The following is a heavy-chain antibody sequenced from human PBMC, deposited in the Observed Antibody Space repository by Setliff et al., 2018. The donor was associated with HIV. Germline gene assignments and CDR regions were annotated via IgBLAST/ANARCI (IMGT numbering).Heavy chain of an antibody. CDR1: GGSISSSNW. D-gene: IGHD3-3*01. V-gene: IGHV4-4*02. CDR2: IYHTGST. Sequence: SETLSLTCAVSGGSISSSNWWNWVRQPPGKGLEWIGEIYHTGSTNYNPSLKSRLTISVDKSNNQFSLKLSSVTAADMAVYYCARGFRSGRIFGIDYWGQGTLVTVSS. J-gene: IGHJ4*02. CDR3: ARGFRSGRIFGIDY.